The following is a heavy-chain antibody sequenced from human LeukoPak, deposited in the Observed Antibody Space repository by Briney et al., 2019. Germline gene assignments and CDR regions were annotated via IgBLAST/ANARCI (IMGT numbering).Heavy chain of an antibody. V-gene: IGHV4-34*01. CDR2: INHSGST. CDR3: ARGVEGDILN. Sequence: PSETLSLTCAVYGGSFSGYYWSWIRQPPGKGLEWIGEINHSGSTNYNPPLKSRVTISVDTSKNQFSLKLSSVTAADTAVYYCARGVEGDILNWGQGTLVAVSS. D-gene: IGHD3-9*01. CDR1: GGSFSGYY. J-gene: IGHJ4*02.